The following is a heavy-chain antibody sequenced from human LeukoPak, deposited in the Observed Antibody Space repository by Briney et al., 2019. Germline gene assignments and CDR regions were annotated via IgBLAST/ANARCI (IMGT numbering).Heavy chain of an antibody. CDR1: GFTFSSYA. CDR2: ISGSGGST. V-gene: IGHV3-23*01. D-gene: IGHD3-3*01. Sequence: GGSLGLSCAASGFTFSSYAMSWVRQAPGKGLEWVSAISGSGGSTYYADSVKGRFTISRDNSKNTLYLQMNSLRAEDTAVYYCAKAMYYDFWSGYPKGSNYYYYMDVWGKGTTVTVSS. CDR3: AKAMYYDFWSGYPKGSNYYYYMDV. J-gene: IGHJ6*03.